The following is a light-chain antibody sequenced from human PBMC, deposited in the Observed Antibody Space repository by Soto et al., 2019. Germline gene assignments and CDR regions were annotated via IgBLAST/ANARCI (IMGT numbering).Light chain of an antibody. Sequence: EVVLTQSPGTLSLSPGERATLSCRASESVISSYLAWYQQRPGQAPRLLMYGASSRATGIPDRFSSSGSGTDFTLTISRLDPEDFAVYYCQQYGSSPLTFGQGTKVDIK. CDR1: ESVISSY. J-gene: IGKJ1*01. CDR3: QQYGSSPLT. CDR2: GAS. V-gene: IGKV3-20*01.